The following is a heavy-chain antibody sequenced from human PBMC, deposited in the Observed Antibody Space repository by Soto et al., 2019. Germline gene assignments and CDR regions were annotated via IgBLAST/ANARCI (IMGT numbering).Heavy chain of an antibody. CDR3: TRDASRDCRARGWFDP. D-gene: IGHD2-21*02. CDR2: ISSNSAYI. J-gene: IGHJ5*02. Sequence: PGGSLRLSCGASGFTFRSFTMHWVRQAPGKGLEWVSTISSNSAYIYYTDALRGRFTISRDNAKNSLHLQMNSLRAEDTAVYYCTRDASRDCRARGWFDPWGQGTLVTFS. CDR1: GFTFRSFT. V-gene: IGHV3-21*01.